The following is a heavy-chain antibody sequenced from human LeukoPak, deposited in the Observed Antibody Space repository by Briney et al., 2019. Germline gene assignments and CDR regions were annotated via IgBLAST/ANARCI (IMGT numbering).Heavy chain of an antibody. CDR2: IYYSGST. CDR1: GGSISSYY. J-gene: IGHJ5*02. CDR3: ARDASNWFDP. V-gene: IGHV4-59*01. Sequence: SETLSLTCTVSGGSISSYYWSWIRQPPGKGLEWIGYIYYSGSTNYNPSLKSRVTISVDTSKNQFSLKLSSVTAADTAVYYCARDASNWFDPWGQGTLVTVSS.